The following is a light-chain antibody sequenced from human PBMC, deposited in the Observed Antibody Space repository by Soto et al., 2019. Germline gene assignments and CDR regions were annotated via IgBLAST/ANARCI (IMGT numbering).Light chain of an antibody. CDR2: DAS. CDR3: QVYDSLPPYT. Sequence: DIQMTQSPSSLSASVGDRVTITFQASQDIRNYLNWFQQKPGKAPKLLIYDASNLETGVPSRFSGSVSGTDFTFTISSLQPEDIATYYCQVYDSLPPYTFGQGTKLEIK. J-gene: IGKJ2*01. V-gene: IGKV1-33*01. CDR1: QDIRNY.